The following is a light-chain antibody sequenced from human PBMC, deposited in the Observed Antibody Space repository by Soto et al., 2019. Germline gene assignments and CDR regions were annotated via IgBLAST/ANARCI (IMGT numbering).Light chain of an antibody. CDR2: DVS. CDR3: SSYTSSSTLVV. Sequence: QSALTQPASVSGSPGQSITISCTGTSSDVGGYNYVSWYQQHPGKAPKLMIYDVSNRPSGVSNRFSGAKSGNTAYLPISGLQAEDEGDYYGSSYTSSSTLVVCGVGTKLTVL. V-gene: IGLV2-14*01. CDR1: SSDVGGYNY. J-gene: IGLJ2*01.